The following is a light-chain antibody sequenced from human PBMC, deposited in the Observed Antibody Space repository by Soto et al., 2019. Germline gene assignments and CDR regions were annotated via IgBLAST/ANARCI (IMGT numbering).Light chain of an antibody. CDR2: DAS. Sequence: DSQMTQSPSSLSASVGDRVTITCQASQDITNYLSWYQQKPGKAPKLLIYDASNLETGVTSRFSGSGSGTDFTFTISSLQPEDIATYYCQQYDNLPLTFGGGTKVEIK. CDR1: QDITNY. V-gene: IGKV1-33*01. J-gene: IGKJ4*01. CDR3: QQYDNLPLT.